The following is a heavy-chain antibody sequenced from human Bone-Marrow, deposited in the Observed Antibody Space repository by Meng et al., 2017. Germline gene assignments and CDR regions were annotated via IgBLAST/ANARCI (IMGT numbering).Heavy chain of an antibody. CDR3: ARDAAGDY. CDR2: SRNKAKSYTT. CDR1: GFTFSSYD. V-gene: IGHV3-72*01. Sequence: GGSLRLSCAASGFTFSSYDMHWVRQAPGKGLEWVGRSRNKAKSYTTDYAASVKGRFTISRDDSKNSLYLQMSSLKTEDTAVYYCARDAAGDYWGQGTLVTVSS. J-gene: IGHJ4*02.